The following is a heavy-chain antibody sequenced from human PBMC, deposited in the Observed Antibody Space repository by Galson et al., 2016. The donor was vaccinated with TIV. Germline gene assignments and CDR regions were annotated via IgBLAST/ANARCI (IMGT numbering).Heavy chain of an antibody. V-gene: IGHV1-8*02. CDR3: ARSGDYGDY. J-gene: IGHJ4*02. CDR2: MNPNSGNA. D-gene: IGHD4-17*01. Sequence: SVKVSCKASGYTFTSYDINWVRQATGQGLEWMGWMNPNSGNAGYAQKFRGRVTMTRNTSGRTAYRELSSRRSADTAVYYCARSGDYGDYWGQGTLVTVSS. CDR1: GYTFTSYD.